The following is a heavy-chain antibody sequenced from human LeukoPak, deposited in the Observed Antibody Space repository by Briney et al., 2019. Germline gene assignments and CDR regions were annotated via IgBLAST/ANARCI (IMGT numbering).Heavy chain of an antibody. V-gene: IGHV4-39*01. Sequence: PSETLSLTCTVSGGSISSYYWSWIRQPPGKGLEWIGSIYYSGSTYYNPSLKSRVTISVDTSKNQFSLKLSSVTAADTAVYYCARHGLESGYSYGGPENYWGQGTLVTVSS. CDR1: GGSISSYY. D-gene: IGHD5-18*01. CDR2: IYYSGST. J-gene: IGHJ4*02. CDR3: ARHGLESGYSYGGPENY.